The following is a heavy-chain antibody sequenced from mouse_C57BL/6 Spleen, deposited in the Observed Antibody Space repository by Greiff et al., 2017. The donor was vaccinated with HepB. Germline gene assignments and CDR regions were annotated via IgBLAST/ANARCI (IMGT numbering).Heavy chain of an antibody. Sequence: QVQLKQPGAELVKPGASVKLSCKASGYTFTSYWMHWVKQRPGRGLEWIGRIDPNSGGTKYNEKFKSKATLTVDKTSRTAYMQLSSLTSEDSAVYYCSRGGVYDGYYKDYFDYWGQGTTLTVSS. CDR1: GYTFTSYW. J-gene: IGHJ2*01. D-gene: IGHD2-3*01. V-gene: IGHV1-72*01. CDR2: IDPNSGGT. CDR3: SRGGVYDGYYKDYFDY.